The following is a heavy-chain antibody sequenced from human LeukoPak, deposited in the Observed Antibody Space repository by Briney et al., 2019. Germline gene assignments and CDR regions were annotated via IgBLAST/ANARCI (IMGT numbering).Heavy chain of an antibody. V-gene: IGHV1-2*02. Sequence: ASVKVSCKASGYTFTGYYMHWVRQAPGQGLEWMGWINPNSGGTNYAQKFQGRVTMTRATSISTAYMELSRLRSDDTAVYYCAREVVVAATLYPLGYWGQGTLVTVSS. CDR3: AREVVVAATLYPLGY. D-gene: IGHD2-15*01. J-gene: IGHJ4*02. CDR2: INPNSGGT. CDR1: GYTFTGYY.